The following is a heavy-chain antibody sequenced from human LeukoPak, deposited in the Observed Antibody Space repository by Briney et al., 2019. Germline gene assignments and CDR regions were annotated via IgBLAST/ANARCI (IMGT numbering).Heavy chain of an antibody. CDR3: AGDIVVVPAAMNYYYYGMDV. V-gene: IGHV3-23*01. D-gene: IGHD2-2*01. J-gene: IGHJ6*02. CDR2: ISGSGGST. Sequence: TGGSLRLSCAASGFTFSSYAMSWVRQAPGKGLEWVSAISGSGGSTYYADSVKGRFTISRDNAKNSLYLQMNSLRAEDTAVYYCAGDIVVVPAAMNYYYYGMDVWGQGTTVTVSS. CDR1: GFTFSSYA.